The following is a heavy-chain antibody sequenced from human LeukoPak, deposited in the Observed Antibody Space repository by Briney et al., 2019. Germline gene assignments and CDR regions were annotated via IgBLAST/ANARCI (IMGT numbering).Heavy chain of an antibody. Sequence: GGSLRLSCAASGFTFSSYAMHWVRQAPGKGLEWVAVISCDGSNKYYADSVKGRFTISRDNSKNTLYLQMNSLRAEDTAVYYCARVYSYGGTNFDYWGQGTLVTVSS. CDR2: ISCDGSNK. CDR3: ARVYSYGGTNFDY. D-gene: IGHD5-18*01. J-gene: IGHJ4*02. V-gene: IGHV3-30-3*01. CDR1: GFTFSSYA.